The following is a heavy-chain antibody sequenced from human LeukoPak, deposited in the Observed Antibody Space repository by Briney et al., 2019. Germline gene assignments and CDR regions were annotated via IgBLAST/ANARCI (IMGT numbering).Heavy chain of an antibody. CDR2: ISYDGATK. V-gene: IGHV3-30-3*01. Sequence: GRSLRLSCAASGFTFSSYAMHWVRQAPGKGLEWVTVISYDGATKYYADSVKGRFTISRDNSKNMVYLQMNSLRGEDTAVYYCARENFDPWGQGTQVTVSS. CDR3: ARENFDP. CDR1: GFTFSSYA. J-gene: IGHJ5*02.